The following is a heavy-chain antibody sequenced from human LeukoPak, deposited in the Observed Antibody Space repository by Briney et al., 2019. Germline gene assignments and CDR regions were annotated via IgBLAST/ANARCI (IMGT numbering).Heavy chain of an antibody. CDR2: INSDGSST. CDR3: ARDKYYGSGSYREATFDY. V-gene: IGHV3-74*01. CDR1: GFTFSSYA. J-gene: IGHJ4*02. Sequence: GGSLRLSCAASGFTFSSYAMHWVRQAPGKGLVWVSRINSDGSSTSYADSVKGRFTISRDNAKNTLYLQMNSLRAEDTAVYYCARDKYYGSGSYREATFDYWGQGTLVTVSS. D-gene: IGHD3-10*01.